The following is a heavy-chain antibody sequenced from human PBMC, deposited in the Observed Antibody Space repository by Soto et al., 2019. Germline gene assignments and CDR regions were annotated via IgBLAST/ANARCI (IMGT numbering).Heavy chain of an antibody. CDR1: GFTFSDFY. CDR2: ISSSGSNI. D-gene: IGHD6-19*01. V-gene: IGHV3-11*01. CDR3: ASASRSGWYDDAFDI. J-gene: IGHJ3*02. Sequence: QVQLVESGGGLVKPGGSLRLSCAASGFTFSDFYMSWIRQAPGKGLECVSYISSSGSNIYYADSVKGRFTISRDNAKNSLFLQMNTLRAEDTAFYYCASASRSGWYDDAFDIWGQGTMVTVSS.